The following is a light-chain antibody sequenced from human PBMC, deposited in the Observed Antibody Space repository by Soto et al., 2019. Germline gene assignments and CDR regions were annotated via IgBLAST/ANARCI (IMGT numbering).Light chain of an antibody. Sequence: IQLTQSPSSLSASAGDSVTLTCRASQGIGTSLAWYRQKPGKAPKLLIYAASTRPCGVPSRFSGCGSGTEFTLTISSLQPEDFATYYCQQHKSYPRTFGEGTKVDIK. J-gene: IGKJ4*02. CDR2: AAS. CDR1: QGIGTS. V-gene: IGKV1-9*01. CDR3: QQHKSYPRT.